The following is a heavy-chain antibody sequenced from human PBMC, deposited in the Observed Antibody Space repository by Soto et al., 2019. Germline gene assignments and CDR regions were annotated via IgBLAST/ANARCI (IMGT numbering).Heavy chain of an antibody. J-gene: IGHJ5*02. V-gene: IGHV3-30*03. Sequence: LRLSCAASGFTFSSYGMHWVRQAPGKGLEWVAVISYDGSNKYYADSVKGRFTISRDNSKNTLYLQMNSLRAEDTAIYYCATRITVFGLLIPPFDPWGQGTLVTVSS. D-gene: IGHD3-3*01. CDR2: ISYDGSNK. CDR1: GFTFSSYG. CDR3: ATRITVFGLLIPPFDP.